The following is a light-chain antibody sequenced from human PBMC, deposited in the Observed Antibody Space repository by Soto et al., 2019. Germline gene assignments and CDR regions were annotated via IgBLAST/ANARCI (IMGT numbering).Light chain of an antibody. Sequence: EIVLTQSPGSLSLSPGERATLSCRASQSVDSSFFAWYQQNTGQAPRLLIYGASNRATGIPDRFSGSGSGTDFTLTISRLEPEDFAVYYCQQYVSSVTFGQGTKVEIK. CDR1: QSVDSSF. V-gene: IGKV3-20*01. CDR3: QQYVSSVT. J-gene: IGKJ1*01. CDR2: GAS.